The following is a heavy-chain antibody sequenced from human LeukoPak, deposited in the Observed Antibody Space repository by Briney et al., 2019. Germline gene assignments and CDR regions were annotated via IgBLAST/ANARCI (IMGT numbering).Heavy chain of an antibody. V-gene: IGHV3-7*03. D-gene: IGHD3-9*01. CDR1: GFTFSNFW. CDR2: IKQDGSEK. J-gene: IGHJ4*02. CDR3: AKVHGYYDILTGYSDI. Sequence: PGGSLRLSCAAAGFTFSNFWMSWVRQAPGKGLEWVANIKQDGSEKYYVDSVKGRFTISRDNSKNTLYLQMNSLRAEDTAVYYCAKVHGYYDILTGYSDIWGQGTLVTVSS.